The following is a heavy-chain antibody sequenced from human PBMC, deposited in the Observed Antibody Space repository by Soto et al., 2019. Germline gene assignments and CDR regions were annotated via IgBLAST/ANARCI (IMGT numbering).Heavy chain of an antibody. D-gene: IGHD3-10*01. J-gene: IGHJ6*03. V-gene: IGHV3-23*01. Sequence: PGGSLRLSCAASGFTFSSYAMSWVRQAPGKGLEWVSAISGSGGSTYYADSVKGRFTIPRDNSKNTLYLQMNSLRAEDTAVYYCAKEAVGSQYYYYYMDVWGKGTTVTVSS. CDR2: ISGSGGST. CDR3: AKEAVGSQYYYYYMDV. CDR1: GFTFSSYA.